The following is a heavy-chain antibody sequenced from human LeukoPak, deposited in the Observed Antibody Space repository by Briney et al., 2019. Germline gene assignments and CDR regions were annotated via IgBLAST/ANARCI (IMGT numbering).Heavy chain of an antibody. D-gene: IGHD4-17*01. V-gene: IGHV3-21*01. Sequence: GGSLRLSCAASGFTFSSYSMNWVRQAPGKGLEWVSSISSSSSYIYYADSVKGRFTISRDNAKNSLYLQMNSLRAEDTAVYYCARDKVEPNDYGDYGPDYYYYGMDVWGQGTTVTVSS. CDR1: GFTFSSYS. CDR2: ISSSSSYI. CDR3: ARDKVEPNDYGDYGPDYYYYGMDV. J-gene: IGHJ6*02.